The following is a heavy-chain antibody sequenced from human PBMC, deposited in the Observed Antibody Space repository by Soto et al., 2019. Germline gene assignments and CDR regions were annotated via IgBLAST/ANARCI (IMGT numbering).Heavy chain of an antibody. D-gene: IGHD3-10*01. V-gene: IGHV3-7*03. Sequence: GGSLRLSCLASGITLSDYWMTWVRQAPGKGLEWVANINQQGSDKNYVDSVKGRFTISRDNAKNSLYLQMSSLRAEDTAVYYCARDLRIREHWGQGTLVTVSS. CDR2: INQQGSDK. J-gene: IGHJ4*02. CDR1: GITLSDYW. CDR3: ARDLRIREH.